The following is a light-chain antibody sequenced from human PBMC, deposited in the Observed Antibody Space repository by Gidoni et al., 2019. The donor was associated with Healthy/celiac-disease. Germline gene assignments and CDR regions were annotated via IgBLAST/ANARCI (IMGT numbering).Light chain of an antibody. CDR2: GAS. CDR1: QSVSSN. J-gene: IGKJ2*01. V-gene: IGKV3D-15*01. CDR3: QQYNNWPPYT. Sequence: EIVLTQSPATLSVSPGESATLSCRASQSVSSNLAWYQQKPGQAPRLLIYGASTRATGSPARFSGSGSGTEFTLPISSLQSADFAVYYCQQYNNWPPYTFXQXTKLEIK.